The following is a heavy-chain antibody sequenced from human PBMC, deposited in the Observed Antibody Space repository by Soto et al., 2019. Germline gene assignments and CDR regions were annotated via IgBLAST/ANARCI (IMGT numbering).Heavy chain of an antibody. CDR3: AKETYSGPLDY. CDR1: GFTFSSYG. Sequence: QVQLVESGGGVVQPGRSLRLSCAASGFTFSSYGMHWVRQAPGKGLEWVAVLSYDGSNKYYADSVKGRFTISRDNSKNTLYLQMNSLSAEDTAEYYCAKETYSGPLDYWGQGTLVTVSS. CDR2: LSYDGSNK. V-gene: IGHV3-30*18. D-gene: IGHD2-15*01. J-gene: IGHJ4*02.